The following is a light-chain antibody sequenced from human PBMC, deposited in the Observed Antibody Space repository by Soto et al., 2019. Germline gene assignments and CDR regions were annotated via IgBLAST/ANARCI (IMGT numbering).Light chain of an antibody. CDR2: KAC. CDR1: QSISSW. V-gene: IGKV1-5*03. J-gene: IGKJ3*01. CDR3: PQYKSYPPS. Sequence: DIQMTQSPSTLSASVGDRVTITCRASQSISSWLAWYQQKPGKAPKLLIYKACSSKGEVPSRFSGSGSGAEFTLIISRVQPDDFAIYCCPQYKSYPPSFGPGTTVDI.